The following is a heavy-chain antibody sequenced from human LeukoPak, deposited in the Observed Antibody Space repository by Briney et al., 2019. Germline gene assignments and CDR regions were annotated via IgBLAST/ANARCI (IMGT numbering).Heavy chain of an antibody. V-gene: IGHV4-61*02. J-gene: IGHJ5*02. Sequence: SQTLSLTCTVSGGSISSGSYYWSWIRQPAGKGLEWIGRIYTSGSTNYNPSLKSRVTISVDTSKDQFSLKLSSVTAADTAVYYCARASGYYYGSENWFDPWGQGTLVTVSS. CDR3: ARASGYYYGSENWFDP. CDR1: GGSISSGSYY. CDR2: IYTSGST. D-gene: IGHD3-10*01.